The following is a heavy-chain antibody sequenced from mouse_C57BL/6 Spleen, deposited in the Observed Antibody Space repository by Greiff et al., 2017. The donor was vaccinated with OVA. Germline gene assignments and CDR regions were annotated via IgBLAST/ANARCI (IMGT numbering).Heavy chain of an antibody. D-gene: IGHD2-2*01. CDR3: ARGLVYAMDY. CDR1: GFTFSSYT. CDR2: ISGGGGNT. J-gene: IGHJ4*01. V-gene: IGHV5-9*01. Sequence: DVHLVESGGGLVKPGGSLKLSCAASGFTFSSYTMSWVRQTPEKRLEWVATISGGGGNTYYPDSVKGRFTISRDNAKNTLYLQMSSLRSEDTALYYCARGLVYAMDYWGQGTSVTVSS.